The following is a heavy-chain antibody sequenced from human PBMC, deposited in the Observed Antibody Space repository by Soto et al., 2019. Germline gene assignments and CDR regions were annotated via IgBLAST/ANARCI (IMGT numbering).Heavy chain of an antibody. J-gene: IGHJ4*02. Sequence: EVQLLESGGGLVQPGGSLRLSCAASGFTFSSYAMSWVRQAPGKGLEWVSVISGSGGSTYYADSVKGRFTISRDNSNNTLYLQMNSLRAEDTAVYYCARRSSSWYFDYWGQGTLVTVSS. D-gene: IGHD6-13*01. V-gene: IGHV3-23*01. CDR2: ISGSGGST. CDR3: ARRSSSWYFDY. CDR1: GFTFSSYA.